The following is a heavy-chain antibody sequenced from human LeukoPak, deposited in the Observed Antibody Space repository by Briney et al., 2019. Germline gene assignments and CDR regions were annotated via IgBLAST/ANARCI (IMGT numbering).Heavy chain of an antibody. Sequence: PSETLSLTCTLSGGSLSISSSYCGWLRQPPGTGLEWLGCIYYSGSTYYNPSLKTQATISVHTPKNQFSRNLGSVTAADTAVYNCGRTMTTVTLFDYWGQGTLVTVSS. CDR1: GGSLSISSSY. CDR3: GRTMTTVTLFDY. J-gene: IGHJ4*02. V-gene: IGHV4-39*07. CDR2: IYYSGST. D-gene: IGHD4-11*01.